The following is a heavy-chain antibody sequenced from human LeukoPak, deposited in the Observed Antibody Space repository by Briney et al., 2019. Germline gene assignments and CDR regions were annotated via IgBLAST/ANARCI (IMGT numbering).Heavy chain of an antibody. J-gene: IGHJ4*02. Sequence: GGSLRLSCAASGFTFSSYAMSWVRQAPGRGLEWVSAISDSGGSTYYADSVKGRFTISRDNSKYTLYLHMTSLRVEDTAVYYCAKIEVIQYQPRYFSDYWGQGTLVTVSS. D-gene: IGHD4-11*01. CDR1: GFTFSSYA. CDR3: AKIEVIQYQPRYFSDY. CDR2: ISDSGGST. V-gene: IGHV3-23*01.